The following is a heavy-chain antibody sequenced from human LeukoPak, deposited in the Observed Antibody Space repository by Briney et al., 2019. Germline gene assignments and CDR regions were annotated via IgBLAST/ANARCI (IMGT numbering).Heavy chain of an antibody. CDR3: TTHSGNDLRS. V-gene: IGHV3-15*01. J-gene: IGHJ5*02. D-gene: IGHD5-12*01. Sequence: KPGESLTLSCTTSGFTFSNTWFNWVRQAPGKGLEWLGRSQNTGSGWTTDCAAPVKGRFTIFRDESESTLYLQMNSLKTEDTAVYYCTTHSGNDLRSWGQGTLVTVSS. CDR2: SQNTGSGWTT. CDR1: GFTFSNTW.